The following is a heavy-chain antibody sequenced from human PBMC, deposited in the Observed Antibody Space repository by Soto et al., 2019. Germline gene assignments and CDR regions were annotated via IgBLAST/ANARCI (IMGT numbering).Heavy chain of an antibody. Sequence: SQTLSLTCAISGDSVSSDTTAWIWIRQSPSRGLEWLGRTYYKSKWNNDYALSVKSRITISPDTSQNQFSLDLDSVTPEDTAVYFCARGEQYSGRIFDYWGQGTLVTVSS. J-gene: IGHJ4*01. V-gene: IGHV6-1*01. CDR1: GDSVSSDTTA. CDR2: TYYKSKWNN. D-gene: IGHD1-26*01. CDR3: ARGEQYSGRIFDY.